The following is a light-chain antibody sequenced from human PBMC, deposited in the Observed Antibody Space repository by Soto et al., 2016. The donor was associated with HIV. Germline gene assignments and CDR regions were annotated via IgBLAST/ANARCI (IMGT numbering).Light chain of an antibody. CDR2: KAS. CDR1: QSISSW. Sequence: DIQMTQSPSTLSASVGDRVTITCRASQSISSWLAWYQQKPGKAPKVLIYKASSLESGVPSRFSGSGSGTEFTLTISSLQPDDFATYYCQQYNSYLWTFGQGTEVGNQT. CDR3: QQYNSYLWT. V-gene: IGKV1-5*03. J-gene: IGKJ1*01.